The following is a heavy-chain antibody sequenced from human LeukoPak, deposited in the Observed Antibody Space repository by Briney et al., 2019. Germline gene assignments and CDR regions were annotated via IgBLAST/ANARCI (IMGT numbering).Heavy chain of an antibody. Sequence: APVKVSCKASGGTFSSYAISWVRQAPGQGLEWMGRIIPIFGTANYAQKFQGRVTITTDESTSTAYMELSSLRSEDTAVYYCAGDMAVAETGSDYWGQGTLVTVSS. D-gene: IGHD6-19*01. J-gene: IGHJ4*02. CDR1: GGTFSSYA. CDR3: AGDMAVAETGSDY. CDR2: IIPIFGTA. V-gene: IGHV1-69*05.